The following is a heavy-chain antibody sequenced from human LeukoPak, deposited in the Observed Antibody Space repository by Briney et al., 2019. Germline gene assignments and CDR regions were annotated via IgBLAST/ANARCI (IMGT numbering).Heavy chain of an antibody. V-gene: IGHV4-39*01. CDR2: IFYSGTT. Sequence: SETLSLTCTVSGDSLSSSYYWGWIRQPPGKGLEWIGSIFYSGTTYYNPSLKSRITMSVDTSKDQFSLKLNSVTAADTAVYYCARIFADYYDSSGYLLDYWGQGTLVTVSS. D-gene: IGHD3-22*01. J-gene: IGHJ4*02. CDR1: GDSLSSSYY. CDR3: ARIFADYYDSSGYLLDY.